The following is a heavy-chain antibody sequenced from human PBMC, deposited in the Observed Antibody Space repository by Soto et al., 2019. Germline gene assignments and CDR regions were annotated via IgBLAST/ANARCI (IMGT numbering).Heavy chain of an antibody. Sequence: GGSLRLSCAASGFTFSSYWMSWVRQAPGKGLEWVANIKQDGSEKYYVDSVKGRFTISRDNAKNSLYLQMNSLRAEDTAVYYCARDTSGGSSWFFEYYGMDVSGQGTKVTVSS. CDR3: ARDTSGGSSWFFEYYGMDV. J-gene: IGHJ6*02. CDR2: IKQDGSEK. CDR1: GFTFSSYW. V-gene: IGHV3-7*01. D-gene: IGHD6-13*01.